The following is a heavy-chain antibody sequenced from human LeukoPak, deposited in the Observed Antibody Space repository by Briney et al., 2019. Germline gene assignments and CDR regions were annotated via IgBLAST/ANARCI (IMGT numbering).Heavy chain of an antibody. D-gene: IGHD3-10*02. CDR2: IERKTDGGTT. J-gene: IGHJ6*04. Sequence: GGSLRLSCVGSRFTVSHAWMSWVRQAPGKGLEWVGRIERKTDGGTTDYAAPVKGTFTISRDDSKNTVYLQMNSLRAEDTAVYYCAELGITMIGGVWGKGTTVTISS. CDR3: AELGITMIGGV. CDR1: RFTVSHAW. V-gene: IGHV3-15*04.